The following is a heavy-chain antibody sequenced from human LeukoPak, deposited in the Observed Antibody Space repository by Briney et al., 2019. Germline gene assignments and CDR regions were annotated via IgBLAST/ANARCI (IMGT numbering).Heavy chain of an antibody. Sequence: SVKVSCKASGGTFSSYAISWVRQAPGQGLEWMGGIIPIFGTANYAQKFQGRVTITAGESTSTAYMELSSLRSEDTAVYYCARETIAAAGKFDYWGQGTLVTVSS. CDR1: GGTFSSYA. J-gene: IGHJ4*02. D-gene: IGHD6-13*01. CDR3: ARETIAAAGKFDY. V-gene: IGHV1-69*01. CDR2: IIPIFGTA.